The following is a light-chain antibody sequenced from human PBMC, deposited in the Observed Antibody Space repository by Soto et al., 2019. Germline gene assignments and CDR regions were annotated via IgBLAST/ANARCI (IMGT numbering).Light chain of an antibody. CDR3: QKYGSSPGT. V-gene: IGKV3-20*01. CDR1: QSVTSNY. CDR2: GAS. Sequence: EIVLTQSPGTLSLSPGERATLSCRASQSVTSNYLAWYQQKPGQAPRLLIFGASIRDTGIPDRFSGSGSGTDFTLTISRLESEDFAVYYCQKYGSSPGTFGQGTKVDIK. J-gene: IGKJ1*01.